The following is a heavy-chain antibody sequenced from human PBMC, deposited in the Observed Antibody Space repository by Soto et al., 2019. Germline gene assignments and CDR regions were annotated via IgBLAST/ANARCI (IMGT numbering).Heavy chain of an antibody. V-gene: IGHV1-69*13. J-gene: IGHJ5*02. D-gene: IGHD6-13*01. CDR1: GGTLRNSA. Sequence: SVKVACKTSGGTLRNSAISWVRKASGQGLEWMGGIVPIVGTPTYAQKFQGRVTITADDSTSTAYMQLDTLGSADTAVYYCAKFPLNSSWLPLDTWGQGTLLTVSS. CDR3: AKFPLNSSWLPLDT. CDR2: IVPIVGTP.